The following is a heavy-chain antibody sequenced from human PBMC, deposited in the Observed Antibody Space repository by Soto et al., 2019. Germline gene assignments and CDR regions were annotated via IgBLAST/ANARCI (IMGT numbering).Heavy chain of an antibody. D-gene: IGHD4-17*01. CDR3: AKSIRTTLSVYDY. CDR1: GFTFTSFT. V-gene: IGHV3-23*01. CDR2: ISGSGYNT. Sequence: EVQLLQSGGALVQPGGSLRLSCAASGFTFTSFTMNWVRQAPGKGLEWVSAISGSGYNTYDADSVRGRFTISRDNSKNMLYLQMNSLRGDDTAVYFCAKSIRTTLSVYDYWGQGARVTVSS. J-gene: IGHJ4*02.